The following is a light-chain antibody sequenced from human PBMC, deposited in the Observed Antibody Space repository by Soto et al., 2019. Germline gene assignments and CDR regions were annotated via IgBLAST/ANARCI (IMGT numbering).Light chain of an antibody. Sequence: DIVMTQSPLSLRVTPGEPASISCRSSQSLLHSNGYNYLDWYLQKPGQSPQPLIYLGSNRASGVPDRFSGSGSGTDFTLKISRVEAEDVGAYYCMQALQAPLTFGQGTKVDIK. V-gene: IGKV2-28*01. CDR1: QSLLHSNGYNY. CDR3: MQALQAPLT. CDR2: LGS. J-gene: IGKJ1*01.